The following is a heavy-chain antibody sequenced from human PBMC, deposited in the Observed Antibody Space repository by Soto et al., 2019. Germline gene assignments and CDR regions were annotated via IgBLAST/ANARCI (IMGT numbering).Heavy chain of an antibody. D-gene: IGHD6-13*01. CDR2: IYYSGIT. V-gene: IGHV4-31*03. CDR3: TRARRYSSSWFWFDP. CDR1: GDPISSGDYN. Sequence: PSETLSLTCSVSGDPISSGDYNWSWIRQHPGKGPEWIGYIYYSGITNYNPSLRSRVTLSVDTAQNQFSLRLTSVTAADTAVYYCTRARRYSSSWFWFDPWGQGTLVTVSS. J-gene: IGHJ5*02.